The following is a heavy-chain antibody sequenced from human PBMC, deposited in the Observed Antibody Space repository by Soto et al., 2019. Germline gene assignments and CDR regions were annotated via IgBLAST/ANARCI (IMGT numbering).Heavy chain of an antibody. CDR1: GYTFTGYY. CDR2: INPNSGGT. V-gene: IGHV1-2*02. J-gene: IGHJ5*02. Sequence: GASVKVSCKASGYTFTGYYIQWVRQAPGQGLQWMGWINPNSGGTNYAQKFQDRVTMTRDTSISTAYMELSSLRSDDTAVYYCARWYGSGSSLSFDPWGQGTLVTVS. D-gene: IGHD3-10*01. CDR3: ARWYGSGSSLSFDP.